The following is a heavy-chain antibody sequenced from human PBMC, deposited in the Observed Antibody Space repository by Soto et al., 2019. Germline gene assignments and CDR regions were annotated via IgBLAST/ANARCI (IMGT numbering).Heavy chain of an antibody. CDR2: IYYSGST. V-gene: IGHV4-59*01. D-gene: IGHD6-13*01. Sequence: PSETLSLTCTVSGGSISSYYWSWIRQPPGKGLEWIGYIYYSGSTNYNPSLKSRVTISVDTSKNQFSLKLSSVTAADTAVYYCAREVIAAAGDFDYWGQGTLVTVSS. CDR3: AREVIAAAGDFDY. J-gene: IGHJ4*02. CDR1: GGSISSYY.